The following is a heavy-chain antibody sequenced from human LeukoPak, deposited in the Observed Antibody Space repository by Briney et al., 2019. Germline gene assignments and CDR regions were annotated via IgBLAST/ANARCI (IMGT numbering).Heavy chain of an antibody. Sequence: ASVKVSCKASGYTFTYYGLNWVRQAPGQGLECLGGINTNTGNPTYAQGFTGRFVFSLDTSVSTAYLQISSLKAEDTAVYYCARDREYSSGWYMTARYMDVWGKGTTVTVSS. D-gene: IGHD6-19*01. CDR1: GYTFTYYG. CDR2: INTNTGNP. J-gene: IGHJ6*03. CDR3: ARDREYSSGWYMTARYMDV. V-gene: IGHV7-4-1*02.